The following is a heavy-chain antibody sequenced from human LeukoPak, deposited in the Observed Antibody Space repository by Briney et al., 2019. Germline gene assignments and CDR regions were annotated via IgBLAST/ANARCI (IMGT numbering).Heavy chain of an antibody. V-gene: IGHV3-30*18. Sequence: PGGSLRLSCAASGFTFSSYGMHWVRQAPGKGLEWVADISYDGSNKYYADSVKGRFTISRDNSKNTLYLQMNSLRAEDTAVYCCAKGLINYYDSSGLDYWGQGTLVTVSS. CDR1: GFTFSSYG. CDR2: ISYDGSNK. J-gene: IGHJ4*02. D-gene: IGHD3-22*01. CDR3: AKGLINYYDSSGLDY.